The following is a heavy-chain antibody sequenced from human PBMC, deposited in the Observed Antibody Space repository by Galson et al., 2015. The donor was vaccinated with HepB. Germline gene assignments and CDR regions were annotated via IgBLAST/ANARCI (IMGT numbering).Heavy chain of an antibody. V-gene: IGHV1-18*01. J-gene: IGHJ4*02. Sequence: SVKVSCKASGYTFNTYGVNWVRQAPGQGLEWMGRISGYNGDTDYAQKLQGRVTMTTDTSTNTAYMELRSLRSDDTAVYYCARLSDTAKIDYWGQGTLVTVSS. CDR2: ISGYNGDT. CDR1: GYTFNTYG. CDR3: ARLSDTAKIDY. D-gene: IGHD5-18*01.